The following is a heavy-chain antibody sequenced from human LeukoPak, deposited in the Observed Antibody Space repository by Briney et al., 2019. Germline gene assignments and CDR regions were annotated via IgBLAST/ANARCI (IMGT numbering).Heavy chain of an antibody. V-gene: IGHV4-59*11. CDR1: GGSISSHY. J-gene: IGHJ4*02. Sequence: SETLSLTCTVSGGSISSHYWSWIRQPPGKGLEWIGYIYYSGSTNYNPSLKSRVTISVDTSKNQFSLKLSSVTAADTAVYYCAKDIHYFQSDYWGQGTLVTVSS. CDR3: AKDIHYFQSDY. CDR2: IYYSGST. D-gene: IGHD3-10*01.